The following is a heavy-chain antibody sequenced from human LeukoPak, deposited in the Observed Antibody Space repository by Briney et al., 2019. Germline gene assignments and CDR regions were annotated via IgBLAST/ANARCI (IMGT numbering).Heavy chain of an antibody. J-gene: IGHJ3*02. CDR1: GGSISSYY. D-gene: IGHD3-22*01. CDR2: IYYSGST. Sequence: SETLSLTCTVSGGSISSYYWGWIRQPPGKGLEWIGSIYYSGSTYYNPSLKSRVTISVDTSKNQFSLKLSSVTAADTAVYYCARIPSTYYYDSRGAFDIWGQGTMVTVSS. CDR3: ARIPSTYYYDSRGAFDI. V-gene: IGHV4-39*07.